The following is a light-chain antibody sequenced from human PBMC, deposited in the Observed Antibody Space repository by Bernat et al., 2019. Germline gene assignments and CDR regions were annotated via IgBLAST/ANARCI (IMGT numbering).Light chain of an antibody. J-gene: IGKJ1*01. CDR2: GAS. CDR1: QSVSNNH. V-gene: IGKV3-20*01. Sequence: EIVMTQSPATLSLSPGERAILSCRASQSVSNNHLAWYQQKPGQAPRRLIYGASTRATGIPDRFCGSGSGTDFSLIISRLESEDFAVYYCQQYGSSPRTFGQGTKVEVK. CDR3: QQYGSSPRT.